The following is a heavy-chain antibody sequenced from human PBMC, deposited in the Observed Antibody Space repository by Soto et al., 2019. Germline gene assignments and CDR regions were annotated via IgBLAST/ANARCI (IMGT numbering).Heavy chain of an antibody. D-gene: IGHD3-16*01. Sequence: GGSLRLSCVASGFSFSNYNMNWVRQAPGKGLEWVSFILHSGDIIYYADSVKGRFTISRDNAENLLYLHMNTLRVEDTAIYYCATRLSVSYGPLFDQWGQGTLVTVSS. CDR2: ILHSGDII. J-gene: IGHJ4*02. CDR3: ATRLSVSYGPLFDQ. V-gene: IGHV3-48*04. CDR1: GFSFSNYN.